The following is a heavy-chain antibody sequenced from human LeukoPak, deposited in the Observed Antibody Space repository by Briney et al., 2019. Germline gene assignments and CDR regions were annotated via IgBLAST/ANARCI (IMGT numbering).Heavy chain of an antibody. V-gene: IGHV3-30-3*01. CDR2: ISYDGSNK. CDR1: GFTFSSYA. CDR3: ARDWGFDY. Sequence: GGSLRLSCAASGFTFSSYAMHWVRQAPGKGLEWVAVISYDGSNKYYADSVKGRFTISRDNSKNTLYLQMNSLRAEDTAVYYCARDWGFDYWGQGTLVTVSS. J-gene: IGHJ4*02. D-gene: IGHD3-16*01.